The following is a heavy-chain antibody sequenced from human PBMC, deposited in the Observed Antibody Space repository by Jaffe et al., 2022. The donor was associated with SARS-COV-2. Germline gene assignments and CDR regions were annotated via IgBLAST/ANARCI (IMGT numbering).Heavy chain of an antibody. CDR1: GFTFSSYW. Sequence: EVQLVESGGGLVQPGGSLRLSCAASGFTFSSYWMHWVRQAPGKGLVWVSRINSDGSSTSYADSVKGRFTISRDNAKNTLYLQMNSLRAEDTAVYYCAREERVRTYYYYGMDVWGQGTTVTVSS. CDR2: INSDGSST. J-gene: IGHJ6*02. CDR3: AREERVRTYYYYGMDV. V-gene: IGHV3-74*01.